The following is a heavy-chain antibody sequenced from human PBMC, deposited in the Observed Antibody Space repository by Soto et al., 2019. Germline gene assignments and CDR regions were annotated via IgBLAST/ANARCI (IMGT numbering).Heavy chain of an antibody. D-gene: IGHD3-22*01. J-gene: IGHJ6*02. CDR1: GGSISSGDYY. V-gene: IGHV4-30-4*01. CDR2: IYYSGST. Sequence: SETLSLSCTVSGGSISSGDYYWSWIRQPPGKGLEWIGYIYYSGSTYYSPSLKSRVTISVDASKNQFSLKLSSVTAADTAVYYCARDSPNYDSSGYYLEYYGMDVWGQGTTVTVSS. CDR3: ARDSPNYDSSGYYLEYYGMDV.